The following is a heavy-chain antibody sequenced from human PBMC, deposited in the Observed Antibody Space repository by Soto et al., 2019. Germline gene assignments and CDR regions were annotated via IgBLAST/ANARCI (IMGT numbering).Heavy chain of an antibody. J-gene: IGHJ3*01. CDR1: GFTFSDYY. CDR2: IGPSGSTI. V-gene: IGHV3-11*01. CDR3: AKDRAGGAFDF. Sequence: QVQLVESGGGLVKPGGSLRLSCAASGFTFSDYYMNWIRQAPGKGLEWVSYIGPSGSTIYYVDSVKGRFTISRDNTKNSLYLQMGSLGAEDTAVYYCAKDRAGGAFDFWGPGTMVTVSS. D-gene: IGHD3-16*01.